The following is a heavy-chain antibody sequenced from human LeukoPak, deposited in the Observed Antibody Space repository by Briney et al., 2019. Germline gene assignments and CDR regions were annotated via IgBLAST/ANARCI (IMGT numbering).Heavy chain of an antibody. V-gene: IGHV1-3*01. CDR2: INAGNGNT. Sequence: EASVTVSCKASGYTFTSYAMHWVRQAPGQRLEWMGWINAGNGNTKYSQKFQGRVTITRDTSASTAYTELSSLRSEDTAVYYCARAPYDYVWGSYRSNYFDYWGQGTLVTVSS. D-gene: IGHD3-16*02. J-gene: IGHJ4*02. CDR3: ARAPYDYVWGSYRSNYFDY. CDR1: GYTFTSYA.